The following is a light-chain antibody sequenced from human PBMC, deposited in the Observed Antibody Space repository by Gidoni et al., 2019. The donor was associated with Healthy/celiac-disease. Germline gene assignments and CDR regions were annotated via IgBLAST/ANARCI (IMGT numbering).Light chain of an antibody. V-gene: IGLV3-1*01. CDR3: QAWDSSTGV. CDR2: QDS. CDR1: TLGDKY. J-gene: IGLJ2*01. Sequence: SYELTQPPSVSVSPGQTASITCSGDTLGDKYACWYQQKPGQSPVLVIYQDSKRPSGIPDRFSDSNSRNTATLTISGTQAMDEADYYCQAWDSSTGVFGGGTKLTVL.